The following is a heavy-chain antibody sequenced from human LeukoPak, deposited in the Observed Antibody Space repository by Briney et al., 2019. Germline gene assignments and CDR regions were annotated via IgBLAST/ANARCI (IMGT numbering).Heavy chain of an antibody. V-gene: IGHV3-11*01. CDR3: ARADGSGTYQAANLDS. CDR2: IFSSGSSV. J-gene: IGHJ4*02. Sequence: GGSLRLSCAASGFTFSNYYMSWVRQAPGKGLEWISYIFSSGSSVYYADSVRGRFTISRDNAKNSLYLQINSLRPEDTAVYYCARADGSGTYQAANLDSWGQGTLVTVSS. CDR1: GFTFSNYY. D-gene: IGHD3-10*01.